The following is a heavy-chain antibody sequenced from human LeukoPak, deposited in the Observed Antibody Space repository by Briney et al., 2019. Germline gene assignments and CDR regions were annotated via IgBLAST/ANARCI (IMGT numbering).Heavy chain of an antibody. CDR3: ARGGGEAVWSGYYYFDY. V-gene: IGHV4-59*01. CDR2: TYHSGST. J-gene: IGHJ4*02. D-gene: IGHD3-3*01. CDR1: GGSINSYY. Sequence: SETLSLTCTVSGGSINSYYWSWIRQPPGKTLEWIGYTYHSGSTNYNPSLKSRVTISLDTSKNQFSLELSSVTAADTAVYYCARGGGEAVWSGYYYFDYWGQGTLVTVSS.